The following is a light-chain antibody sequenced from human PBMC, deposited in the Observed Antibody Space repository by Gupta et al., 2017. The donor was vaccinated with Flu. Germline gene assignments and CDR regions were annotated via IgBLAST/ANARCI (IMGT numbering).Light chain of an antibody. CDR2: EVS. J-gene: IGLJ2*01. Sequence: SITISCTGTSSDVGGYNYVSWYQQHPGKAPKLMIYEVSNRPSEVSNRFSGSKSGNTASLTISGLQAEDEADYYCSSYTSSSRVVFGGGTKLTVL. CDR1: SSDVGGYNY. CDR3: SSYTSSSRVV. V-gene: IGLV2-14*01.